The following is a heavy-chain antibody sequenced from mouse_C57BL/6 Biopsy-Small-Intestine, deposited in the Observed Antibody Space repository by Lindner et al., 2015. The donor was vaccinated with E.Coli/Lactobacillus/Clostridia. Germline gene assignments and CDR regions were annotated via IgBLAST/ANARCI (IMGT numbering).Heavy chain of an antibody. D-gene: IGHD3-3*01. CDR3: AREAGLLGFDY. Sequence: VKVSCKASGYTFSTYAMNWVRQAPGQGLEWVGWINTNTGNPTYAQGFTGRFVFSLDTSVSTAYLQISSLKAEDTAVYYCAREAGLLGFDYWGQGTLVTVSS. J-gene: IGHJ2*01. V-gene: IGHV9-3*02. CDR2: INTNTGNP. CDR1: GYTFSTYA.